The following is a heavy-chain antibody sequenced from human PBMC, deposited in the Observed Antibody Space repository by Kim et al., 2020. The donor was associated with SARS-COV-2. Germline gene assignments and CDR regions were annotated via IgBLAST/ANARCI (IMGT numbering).Heavy chain of an antibody. J-gene: IGHJ5*02. CDR1: GGSISSDGYY. CDR3: ATALGYSSSSWWFDP. V-gene: IGHV4-31*03. D-gene: IGHD6-13*01. CDR2: IYYSGST. Sequence: SETLSLTCTVSGGSISSDGYYWSWIRQHPGKGLEWIGYIYYSGSTYYNPSLKSRVTISVDTSKNQFSLKLSSATAADTAVYYCATALGYSSSSWWFDPWGQGTLVTVSS.